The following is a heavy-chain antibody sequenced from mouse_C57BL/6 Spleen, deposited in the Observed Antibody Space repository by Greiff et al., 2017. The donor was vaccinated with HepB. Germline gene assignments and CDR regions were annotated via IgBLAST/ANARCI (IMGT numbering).Heavy chain of an antibody. V-gene: IGHV1-81*01. Sequence: VQLQQSGAELARPGASVKLSCKASGYTFTSYGISWVKQRTGQGLEWIGEIYPRSGNTYYNEKFKGKATLTADKSSSTAYMELRSRTSEDSAVYVCARWDDYDGYFDYWGQGTTLTVSS. CDR1: GYTFTSYG. D-gene: IGHD2-4*01. CDR2: IYPRSGNT. J-gene: IGHJ2*01. CDR3: ARWDDYDGYFDY.